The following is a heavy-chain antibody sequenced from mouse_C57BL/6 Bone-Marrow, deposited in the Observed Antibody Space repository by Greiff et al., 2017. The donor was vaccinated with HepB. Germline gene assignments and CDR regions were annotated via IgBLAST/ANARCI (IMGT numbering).Heavy chain of an antibody. CDR3: ARDSNHFDY. J-gene: IGHJ2*01. V-gene: IGHV2-2*01. CDR2: IWSGGST. CDR1: GFSLTSYG. D-gene: IGHD2-5*01. Sequence: QVQLKESGPGLVQPSQSLSITCTVSGFSLTSYGVHWVRQSPGKGLEWLGVIWSGGSTDYNAAFISRLSISKDNSKSQVFFKMNSLQAYDTAIYYCARDSNHFDYWGQGTTLTVSS.